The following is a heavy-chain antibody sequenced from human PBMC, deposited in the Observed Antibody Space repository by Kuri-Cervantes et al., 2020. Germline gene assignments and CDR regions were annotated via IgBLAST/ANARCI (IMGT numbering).Heavy chain of an antibody. J-gene: IGHJ3*02. V-gene: IGHV1-18*01. D-gene: IGHD4-11*01. Sequence: ASVKVSCKASGYTFTSFGISWVRQAPGQGLEWMGWISAYNGDTNYAQKFQGRVTITTDESTSTAYMELSSLRSEDTAVYYCARLYSLGNAFDIWSQGTMVTVSS. CDR3: ARLYSLGNAFDI. CDR2: ISAYNGDT. CDR1: GYTFTSFG.